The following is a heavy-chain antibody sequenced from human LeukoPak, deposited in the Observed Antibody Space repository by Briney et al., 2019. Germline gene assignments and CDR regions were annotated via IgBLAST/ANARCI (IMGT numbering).Heavy chain of an antibody. V-gene: IGHV3-23*01. CDR1: GFTLSSDA. CDR2: ISGSGGST. J-gene: IGHJ4*01. CDR3: AKVLPRTMFRSVTPSHY. Sequence: GGSLRLSCAASGFTLSSDAMSWVRQAPGKGLEWVSAISGSGGSTYYADSVKGRFTISRDNAKNTLYLQMKSLRAEDTAVYYCAKVLPRTMFRSVTPSHYWGPGSLVTVSS. D-gene: IGHD3-10*01.